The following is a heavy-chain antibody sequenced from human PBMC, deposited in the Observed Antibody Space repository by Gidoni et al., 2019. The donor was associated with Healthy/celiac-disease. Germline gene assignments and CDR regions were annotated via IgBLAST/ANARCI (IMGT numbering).Heavy chain of an antibody. CDR2: ISWNSGSI. V-gene: IGHV3-9*01. J-gene: IGHJ4*02. D-gene: IGHD2-2*01. CDR1: GFTFHAYA. CDR3: ASRYCSSTSCNDAGLDY. Sequence: EVQLVESGGGLVQPGRSLRLSCAASGFTFHAYAMHWVRQAPGKGLEWVSGISWNSGSIGYADSVKGRFTISRDNAKNSLDLQMNSLRAEDTALYYCASRYCSSTSCNDAGLDYWGQGTLVTVSS.